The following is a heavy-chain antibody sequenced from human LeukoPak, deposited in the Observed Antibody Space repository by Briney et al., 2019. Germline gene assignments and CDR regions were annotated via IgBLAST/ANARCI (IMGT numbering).Heavy chain of an antibody. D-gene: IGHD3-10*01. J-gene: IGHJ6*03. CDR3: ARDRITMVRGVLYYYYYYMDV. Sequence: SETLSLTCTVSGGSISSSSYYWGWIRQPPGKGVEWIGSIYYSGSTYYNPSLKSRVTISVDTSKDQFSLKLSSVTAADTAVYYCARDRITMVRGVLYYYYYYMDVWGKGTTVTISS. CDR2: IYYSGST. V-gene: IGHV4-39*07. CDR1: GGSISSSSYY.